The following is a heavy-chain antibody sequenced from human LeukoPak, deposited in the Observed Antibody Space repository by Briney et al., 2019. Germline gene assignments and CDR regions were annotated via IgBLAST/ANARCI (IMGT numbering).Heavy chain of an antibody. CDR1: GFTFSSYD. Sequence: GGSLRLSCAASGFTFSSYDMSWVRQAPRKGLEWVSAISGSGANTYDADSVKGRFTISRDHSKNTLYLQMNSLRAEDTAVYYCAKDSNRGVWGSYRSYDYWGQGTLVTVSS. V-gene: IGHV3-23*01. J-gene: IGHJ4*02. CDR2: ISGSGANT. CDR3: AKDSNRGVWGSYRSYDY. D-gene: IGHD3-16*01.